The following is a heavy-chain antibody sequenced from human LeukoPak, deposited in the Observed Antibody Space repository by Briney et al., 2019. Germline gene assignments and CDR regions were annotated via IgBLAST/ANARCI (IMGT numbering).Heavy chain of an antibody. CDR2: INPNSGGT. CDR3: AKGRVVAGSKSLTYHWFDP. Sequence: ASVKVSCKASGYIFSNYYAHWVRQAPGQGLEWMGWINPNSGGTKYAQKFQGRVTMTRDTSITTAYMGLSRLRSDDTAVYYCAKGRVVAGSKSLTYHWFDPWGQGTLVTVSS. CDR1: GYIFSNYY. V-gene: IGHV1-2*02. J-gene: IGHJ5*02. D-gene: IGHD6-19*01.